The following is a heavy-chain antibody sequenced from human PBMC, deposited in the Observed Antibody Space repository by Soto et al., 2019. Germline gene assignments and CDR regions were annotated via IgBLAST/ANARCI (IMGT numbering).Heavy chain of an antibody. CDR1: GYTFTSYY. V-gene: IGHV1-46*01. D-gene: IGHD3-10*01. CDR3: ASGGDYYVSGSYYKNYGMDV. CDR2: INPSGGST. J-gene: IGHJ6*02. Sequence: ASVKVSCRASGYTFTSYYRHWVRQAPGQGLEWMGIINPSGGSTSYAQKFQGRVTMTRDTSTSTVYMELSSLRSEDTAVYYCASGGDYYVSGSYYKNYGMDVSGQGNTVTLSS.